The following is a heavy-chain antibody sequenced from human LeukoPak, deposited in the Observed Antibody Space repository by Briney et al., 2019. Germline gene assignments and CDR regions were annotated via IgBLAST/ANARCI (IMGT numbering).Heavy chain of an antibody. CDR1: GDSITRSNYY. CDR2: IYYSGGT. CDR3: ARPVVEGWGYYYGMDV. D-gene: IGHD4-23*01. J-gene: IGHJ6*02. V-gene: IGHV4-39*01. Sequence: SETLSLTCTVSGDSITRSNYYWGWIRQPPGKGLEWLGSIYYSGGTYYNPSLESRVTISVDTSTNQFSLKLSSVTAADTAVYYCARPVVEGWGYYYGMDVWGQGTTVTVSS.